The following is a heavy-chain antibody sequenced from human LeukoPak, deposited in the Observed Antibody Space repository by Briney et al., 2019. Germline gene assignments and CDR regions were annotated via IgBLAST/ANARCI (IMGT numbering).Heavy chain of an antibody. V-gene: IGHV3-7*01. D-gene: IGHD4-11*01. CDR1: GFTFSSYW. J-gene: IGHJ4*02. Sequence: PGGSLSLSCAASGFTFSSYWMSWVRQAPGKGLEWVANIKQDGSEKYYVDSVKGRFTISRDNAKNSLYLQMNSLRAEDTAVYYCARRMTTVTDHFDYWGQGTLVTVSS. CDR2: IKQDGSEK. CDR3: ARRMTTVTDHFDY.